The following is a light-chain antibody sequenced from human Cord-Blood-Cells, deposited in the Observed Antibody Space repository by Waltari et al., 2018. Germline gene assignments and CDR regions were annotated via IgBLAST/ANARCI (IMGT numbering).Light chain of an antibody. J-gene: IGLJ1*01. CDR1: SPNIGAGYD. CDR2: GNS. V-gene: IGLV1-40*01. CDR3: QSYDSSLSFYV. Sequence: QSVLTQPPSVSGAPGQRVTISCTGSSPNIGAGYDVPRYQQLPGTAPKLLIYGNSNRPSGVPDRFSGSKSGTSASLAITGLQAEDEADYYCQSYDSSLSFYVFGTGTKVTVL.